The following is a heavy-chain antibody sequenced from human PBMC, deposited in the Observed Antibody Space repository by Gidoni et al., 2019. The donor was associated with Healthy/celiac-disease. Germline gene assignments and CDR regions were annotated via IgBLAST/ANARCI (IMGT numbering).Heavy chain of an antibody. CDR3: ARDAPLWFGELFQRNWYFYL. Sequence: EVQLVESGGGLVQPGGSLRLSCAASGFTVSSNYMSWVRQAPRTGLECVSVIYSGGSTYYADSVKCRFTISRDNSKNTLYLQMNSLRAEYTAVYYCARDAPLWFGELFQRNWYFYLWGRGTLVTVSS. J-gene: IGHJ2*01. V-gene: IGHV3-66*01. CDR2: IYSGGST. D-gene: IGHD3-10*01. CDR1: GFTVSSNY.